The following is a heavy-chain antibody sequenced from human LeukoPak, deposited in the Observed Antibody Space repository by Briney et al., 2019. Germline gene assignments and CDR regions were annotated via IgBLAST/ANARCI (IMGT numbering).Heavy chain of an antibody. CDR2: ISGRGTNK. CDR1: GFPFSNYG. D-gene: IGHD5-12*01. J-gene: IGHJ4*02. V-gene: IGHV3-48*04. Sequence: GGSLRLSCEASGFPFSNYGMDWVRKTPGRGLEWLSYISGRGTNKEYADSVKGRFTISRDDAEKTVYLQMNNMRAEDTAVYYCAREGGGYRLFEFWGQGALVTVSS. CDR3: AREGGGYRLFEF.